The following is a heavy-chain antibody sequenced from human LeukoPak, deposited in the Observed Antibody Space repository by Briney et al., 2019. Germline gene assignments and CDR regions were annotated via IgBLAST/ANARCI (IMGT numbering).Heavy chain of an antibody. CDR3: ARRGEKYSYGSFGMDV. CDR2: IYYSGST. V-gene: IGHV4-59*08. CDR1: GGSISNYY. D-gene: IGHD5-18*01. J-gene: IGHJ6*02. Sequence: PSETLSLTCTVSGGSISNYYWSWIRQPPGKGLQWIGYIYYSGSTNYNPSLKSRVTISVDTSKNQFSLKLSSVTAADTAIYYCARRGEKYSYGSFGMDVWGQGTTVTVS.